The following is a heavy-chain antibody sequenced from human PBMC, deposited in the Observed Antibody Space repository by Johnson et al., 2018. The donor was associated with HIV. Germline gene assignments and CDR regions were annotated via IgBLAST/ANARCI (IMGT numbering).Heavy chain of an antibody. CDR2: IKTDGRGT. Sequence: EQLVESGGGLVQPGGSLKLSCAASGFTFSDHWMYWVRQAPGKGLVWVSRIKTDGRGTNYADSVRGRFTISRDDAKNTLYLQMNSLRAEDTAVYYCVRGLDIWGQGTDVTVSS. J-gene: IGHJ3*02. V-gene: IGHV3-74*01. CDR1: GFTFSDHW. CDR3: VRGLDI.